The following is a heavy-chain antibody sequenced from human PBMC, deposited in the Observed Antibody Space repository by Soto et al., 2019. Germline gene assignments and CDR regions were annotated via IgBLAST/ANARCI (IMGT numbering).Heavy chain of an antibody. V-gene: IGHV4-59*01. D-gene: IGHD3-16*01. J-gene: IGHJ4*02. CDR1: GGSISSYY. CDR2: IYYSGST. Sequence: SETLSLTCTVSGGSISSYYWSWIRQPPGKGLEWIGYIYYSGSTNYNPSLKSRVTISVDTSKNQCSLKLSSVTAADTAVYYCAREGGGDSLYYFDYWGQGTLVTVSS. CDR3: AREGGGDSLYYFDY.